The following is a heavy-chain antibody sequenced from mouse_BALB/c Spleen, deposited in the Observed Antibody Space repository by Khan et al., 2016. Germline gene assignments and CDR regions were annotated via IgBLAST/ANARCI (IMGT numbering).Heavy chain of an antibody. CDR3: ASQYGSSYVGFAY. CDR2: INPGSGGT. Sequence: VQLQESGAELVRPGTSVKVSCKASGYAFTNCLIEWVKQRPGQGLEWIGVINPGSGGTNYNERFKGKATLTADNSSSTAYMQLSSLTSDDSAVYFWASQYGSSYVGFAYWGQGTLVTVSA. CDR1: GYAFTNCL. J-gene: IGHJ3*01. D-gene: IGHD1-1*01. V-gene: IGHV1-54*01.